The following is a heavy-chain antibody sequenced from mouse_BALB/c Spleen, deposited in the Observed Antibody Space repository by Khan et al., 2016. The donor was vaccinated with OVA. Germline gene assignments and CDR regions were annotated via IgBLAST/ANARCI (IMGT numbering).Heavy chain of an antibody. CDR3: ARGYYGDPFAY. J-gene: IGHJ3*01. CDR2: ISDGGSYT. D-gene: IGHD2-13*01. Sequence: EVELVESGGGLVKPGGSLKLSCAASGFTFSDYYMYWVRQTPEKRLEWVATISDGGSYTYYPDSVKGRFTISRDDVTNILYLQMSSLKAEDTAMYYCARGYYGDPFAYWGQGTLVTVSA. V-gene: IGHV5-4*02. CDR1: GFTFSDYY.